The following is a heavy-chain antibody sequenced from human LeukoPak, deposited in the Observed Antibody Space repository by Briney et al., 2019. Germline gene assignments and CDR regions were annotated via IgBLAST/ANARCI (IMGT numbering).Heavy chain of an antibody. D-gene: IGHD4-17*01. V-gene: IGHV4-59*08. Sequence: PPETLSLTCTVSGGSISSYYWSWIRQPPGKGLEWIGYIYYSGSTNYNPSLKSRVTISVDTSKNQFSLKLSSVTAADTAVYYCARHGDYARFDPWGQGTLVTVSS. CDR1: GGSISSYY. CDR2: IYYSGST. J-gene: IGHJ5*02. CDR3: ARHGDYARFDP.